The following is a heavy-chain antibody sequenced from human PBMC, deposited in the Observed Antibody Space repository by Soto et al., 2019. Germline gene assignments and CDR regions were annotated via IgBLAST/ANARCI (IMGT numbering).Heavy chain of an antibody. D-gene: IGHD6-19*01. CDR2: ISATGST. CDR1: GFTFSNYA. Sequence: EVQVLDSGGGLVQPGGSQRLSCEASGFTFSNYAMSWVRQAPGKGLEWVSTISATGSTLYADSVKGRFTISRDNSKNTVYLQMNFLRAEDTAVYYCAKVSNKWAVAQRGYLDYWGQGTLVTVSS. J-gene: IGHJ4*02. CDR3: AKVSNKWAVAQRGYLDY. V-gene: IGHV3-23*01.